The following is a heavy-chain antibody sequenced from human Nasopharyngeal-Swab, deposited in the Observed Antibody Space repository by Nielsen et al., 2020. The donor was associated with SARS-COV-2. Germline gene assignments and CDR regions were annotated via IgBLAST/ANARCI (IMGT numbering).Heavy chain of an antibody. CDR3: ATIFGVPY. V-gene: IGHV3-74*01. CDR1: GFTFSSYW. D-gene: IGHD3-3*01. Sequence: GESLKISCAASGFTFSSYWMHWVRQAPGKGLVWVSRIISDGSSTSYADSVKGRFTISRDNAKNTLYLQMNSLRAEDTAVYYCATIFGVPYWGQGTLVTVSS. J-gene: IGHJ4*02. CDR2: IISDGSST.